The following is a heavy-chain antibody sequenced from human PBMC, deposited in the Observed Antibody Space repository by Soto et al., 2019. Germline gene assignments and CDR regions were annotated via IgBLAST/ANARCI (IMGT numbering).Heavy chain of an antibody. D-gene: IGHD1-26*01. J-gene: IGHJ4*02. CDR1: GGSISSYY. V-gene: IGHV4-59*01. Sequence: SETLSLTCTVPGGSISSYYWSWIRQPPGKGLEWIGYIYYSGSTNYNPSLKSRVTISVDTSKNQFSLKLSSVTAADTAVYYCARVSLVGATTGDYWGQGTLVTVSS. CDR2: IYYSGST. CDR3: ARVSLVGATTGDY.